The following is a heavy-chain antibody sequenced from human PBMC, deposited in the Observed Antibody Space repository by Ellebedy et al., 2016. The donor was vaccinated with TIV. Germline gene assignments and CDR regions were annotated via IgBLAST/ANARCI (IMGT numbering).Heavy chain of an antibody. V-gene: IGHV1-2*02. Sequence: ASVKVSCXASGYTFTNFGITWVRQAPGQGLEWMAWINPKTGGTNYARDFQGRVTLTRDTSISTAYMELSSLRSDDTAVYYCVPRPRDFDPSDEAFDFWGQGTMVTVSS. D-gene: IGHD3-9*01. J-gene: IGHJ3*01. CDR2: INPKTGGT. CDR3: VPRPRDFDPSDEAFDF. CDR1: GYTFTNFG.